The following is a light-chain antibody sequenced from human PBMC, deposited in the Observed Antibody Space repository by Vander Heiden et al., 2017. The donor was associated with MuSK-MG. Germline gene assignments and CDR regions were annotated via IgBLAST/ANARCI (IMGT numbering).Light chain of an antibody. V-gene: IGKV4-1*01. CDR3: QYDDATPLT. J-gene: IGKJ4*01. Sequence: DIVMTQSPDSLAVSLGERATINCTSSQSVLYSSNNKNYLAWYQQRPGQPPKLLIYWESTRESAVPDRCSGSASGTDFTLSIRNLHAEDVAVYDCQYDDATPLTFGGGTRVEIK. CDR1: QSVLYSSNNKNY. CDR2: WES.